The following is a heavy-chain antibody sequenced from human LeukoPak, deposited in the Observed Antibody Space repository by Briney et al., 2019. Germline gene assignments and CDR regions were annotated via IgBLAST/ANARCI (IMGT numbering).Heavy chain of an antibody. V-gene: IGHV1-8*01. Sequence: GASVKVSCKASGYTFTSYDINWVRQATGQGLGWMGWMNPNSGNTGYAQKFQGRVTMTRNTSISTAYMELSSLRSEDTAVYYCARSGYCSGGSCVDPWGQGTLVTVSS. CDR1: GYTFTSYD. D-gene: IGHD2-15*01. J-gene: IGHJ5*02. CDR2: MNPNSGNT. CDR3: ARSGYCSGGSCVDP.